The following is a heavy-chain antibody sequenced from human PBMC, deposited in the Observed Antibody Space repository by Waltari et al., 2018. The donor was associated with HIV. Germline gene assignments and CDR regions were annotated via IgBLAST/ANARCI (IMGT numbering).Heavy chain of an antibody. CDR3: ARRPYCSSASCYPSDARGAFDI. V-gene: IGHV4-39*01. CDR1: GGSISTSGYY. D-gene: IGHD2-15*01. J-gene: IGHJ3*02. Sequence: QLQLQQSGPGLVTPSETLSLICTVSGGSISTSGYYWGWIRQPPGKGLEWIGSIYYSGITYYNPSLKSRVTISADTSRNQFSLWLSSVTAADTAVYYCARRPYCSSASCYPSDARGAFDIWGQGTMVTVSS. CDR2: IYYSGIT.